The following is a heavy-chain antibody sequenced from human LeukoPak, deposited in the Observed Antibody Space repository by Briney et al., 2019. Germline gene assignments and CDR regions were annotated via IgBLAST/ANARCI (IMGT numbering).Heavy chain of an antibody. CDR1: GYTFTSYG. Sequence: GASVKVSCKASGYTFTSYGISWVRQAPGQGLEWMGWISAYNGNTNYAQKLQGRVTMTTDTSTSTAYMELRSLRSDDTAVYYCARGASRSNYGLEGWFDPWGQGTLVTVSS. V-gene: IGHV1-18*01. CDR3: ARGASRSNYGLEGWFDP. CDR2: ISAYNGNT. J-gene: IGHJ5*02. D-gene: IGHD4-11*01.